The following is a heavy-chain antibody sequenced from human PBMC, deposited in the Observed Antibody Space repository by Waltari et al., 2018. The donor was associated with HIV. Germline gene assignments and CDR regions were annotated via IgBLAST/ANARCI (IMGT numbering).Heavy chain of an antibody. D-gene: IGHD1-1*01. V-gene: IGHV7-4-1*02. CDR2: INTKTGNP. Sequence: QVQLVQSGSELKKPGASVKVSCKASGYTLSNYPMNWVRQAPGQGLEWVGWINTKTGNPTYAQGFTGRFVFSLDTSVSTAYLQISSLKTEDTAVYYCARSTGRSLDYWGQGTLVTVSS. CDR3: ARSTGRSLDY. J-gene: IGHJ4*02. CDR1: GYTLSNYP.